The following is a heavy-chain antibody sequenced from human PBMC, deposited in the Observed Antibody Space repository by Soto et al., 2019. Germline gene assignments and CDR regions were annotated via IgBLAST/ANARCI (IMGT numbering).Heavy chain of an antibody. D-gene: IGHD3-10*01. J-gene: IGHJ4*02. V-gene: IGHV1-69*01. CDR2: IIPAIPTP. CDR3: ARGIEECSHLGYYDS. CDR1: GGTFKTYP. Sequence: QVQLVQSGAEVTKPGSSVKVSCKTSGGTFKTYPITWVRQAPGQGLEWMGGIIPAIPTPNDAQKFQGRVTITADESTSTAYMGLSSLRSEDTAVYYRARGIEECSHLGYYDSWGQGTLVIVSS.